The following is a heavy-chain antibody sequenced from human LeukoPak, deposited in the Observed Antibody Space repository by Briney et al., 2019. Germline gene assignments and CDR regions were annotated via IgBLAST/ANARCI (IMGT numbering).Heavy chain of an antibody. D-gene: IGHD6-19*01. V-gene: IGHV1-18*01. Sequence: AASVKVSCKASGYTFTSYGISWVRQAPGQGLEWMGWISTYNGNTDYPQKLQGRVTMTTDTSTSTAYMELRSLRSDDTAVYYCARVGVQWLVRAGLFDPWGQGTLVTVSS. J-gene: IGHJ5*02. CDR2: ISTYNGNT. CDR3: ARVGVQWLVRAGLFDP. CDR1: GYTFTSYG.